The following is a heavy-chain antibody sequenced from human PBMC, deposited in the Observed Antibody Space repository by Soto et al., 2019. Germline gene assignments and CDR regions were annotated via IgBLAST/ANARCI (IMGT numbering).Heavy chain of an antibody. D-gene: IGHD6-13*01. CDR2: INHSGST. CDR3: ARALDSSSWSPFDY. Sequence: PSETLSLTCAVYGGSFSGYYWSWIRQPPGKGLEWIGEINHSGSTNYNPSLKSRVTISVDTSKNQFSLKLSSVTAADTAVYYCARALDSSSWSPFDYWGQGTRVTVSS. V-gene: IGHV4-34*01. CDR1: GGSFSGYY. J-gene: IGHJ4*02.